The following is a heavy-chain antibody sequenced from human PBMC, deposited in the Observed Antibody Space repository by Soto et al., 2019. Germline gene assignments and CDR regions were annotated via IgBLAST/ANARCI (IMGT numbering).Heavy chain of an antibody. Sequence: QVQLVQSGAEVKKPGASVKISCKASGYTFTRYTMNWVRQAPGQRLVWMGWINPDNGNTKSSQKFPDRVIITRDTSASTAYVELSSLRSEDTDVYYCAGCIATGQVEPWGQGTGVTVSP. CDR3: AGCIATGQVEP. J-gene: IGHJ5*02. CDR2: INPDNGNT. V-gene: IGHV1-3*01. CDR1: GYTFTRYT. D-gene: IGHD2-15*01.